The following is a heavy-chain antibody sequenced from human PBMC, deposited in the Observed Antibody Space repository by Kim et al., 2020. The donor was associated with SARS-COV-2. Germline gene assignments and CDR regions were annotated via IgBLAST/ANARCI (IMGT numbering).Heavy chain of an antibody. J-gene: IGHJ4*02. CDR1: GFTFTNSG. CDR3: AKDDPLDY. Sequence: GGSLRLSCVASGFTFTNSGMHWVRQAPGKGLEWVAVISYDGSDKHYADSVKGRFAISRDNSKNTLYLQMNSLRAEGTAVYYCAKDDPLDYWGQGTLVTVS. CDR2: ISYDGSDK. V-gene: IGHV3-30*18.